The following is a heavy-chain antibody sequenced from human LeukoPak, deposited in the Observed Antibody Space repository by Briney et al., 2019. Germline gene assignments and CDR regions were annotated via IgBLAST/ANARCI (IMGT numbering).Heavy chain of an antibody. CDR1: GFTFSRYW. V-gene: IGHV3-74*01. Sequence: PGGALRLSCVASGFTFSRYWMHWVRQSPGKGLVWVSRISSDGSNTDYADSVKGRFPISRDHAKNTLYPQMNSLRAEDTAVYYCANVVDTAMVYDSWGQGTLVTVSS. J-gene: IGHJ4*02. CDR3: ANVVDTAMVYDS. D-gene: IGHD5-18*01. CDR2: ISSDGSNT.